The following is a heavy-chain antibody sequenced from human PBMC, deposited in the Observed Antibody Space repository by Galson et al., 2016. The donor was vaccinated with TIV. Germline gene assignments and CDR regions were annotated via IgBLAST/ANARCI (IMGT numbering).Heavy chain of an antibody. D-gene: IGHD3-3*01. CDR2: ILTGGTIM. CDR3: ARFWSGYFDY. J-gene: IGHJ4*02. CDR1: EFTFRDYY. V-gene: IGHV3-11*01. Sequence: SLRLSCAASEFTFRDYYMSWIRQAPGKGLEWISNILTGGTIMYYADSVKGRFTISRDNAKNSLYLQMNSLRAEDTAVYYCARFWSGYFDYWGQGILVTVSS.